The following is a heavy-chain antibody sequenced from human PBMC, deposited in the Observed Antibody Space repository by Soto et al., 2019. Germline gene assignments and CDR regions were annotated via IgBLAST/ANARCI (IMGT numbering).Heavy chain of an antibody. CDR1: GCPTSSGSYY. Sequence: TLSLTCTVSGCPTSSGSYYWGSIRQDPGKGREWIGYISHRGTAYDTPSLKSRVSLSVSPAKSQFSLNVTSLTAADTAVYYCSRVSATGTRWFDPWGPGTLVTVSS. V-gene: IGHV4-31*03. CDR2: ISHRGTA. CDR3: SRVSATGTRWFDP. D-gene: IGHD6-13*01. J-gene: IGHJ5*02.